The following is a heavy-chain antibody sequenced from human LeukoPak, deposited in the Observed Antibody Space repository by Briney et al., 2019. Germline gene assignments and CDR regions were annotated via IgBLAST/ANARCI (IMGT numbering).Heavy chain of an antibody. Sequence: SETLSLTCTVSGFSISSYYWSWVRQPPGKGLEWIGYIYYSGSTNYNPSLKSRVTISVDTSKNQFSLKLSSVTAADTAVHYCARNGGDYFDYWGQGTLVTVSS. CDR2: IYYSGST. CDR3: ARNGGDYFDY. V-gene: IGHV4-59*01. D-gene: IGHD3-16*01. CDR1: GFSISSYY. J-gene: IGHJ4*02.